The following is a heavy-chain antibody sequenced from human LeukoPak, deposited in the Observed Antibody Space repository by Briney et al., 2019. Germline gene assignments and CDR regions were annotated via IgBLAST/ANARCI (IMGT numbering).Heavy chain of an antibody. D-gene: IGHD5-24*01. J-gene: IGHJ4*02. V-gene: IGHV4-61*01. CDR2: IYFSGST. CDR1: GGSISSGSYY. CDR3: ARGSDGYEAY. Sequence: SQTLSLTCTVSGGSISSGSYYWSWIRQPPGKGLEWIGYIYFSGSTNYNPSLKSRVTISVDTSKNQFSLKLSSVTAADTAVYYCARGSDGYEAYWGQGTLVTVSS.